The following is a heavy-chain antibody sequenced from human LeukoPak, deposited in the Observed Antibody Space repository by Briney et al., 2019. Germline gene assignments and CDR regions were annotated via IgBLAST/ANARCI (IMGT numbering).Heavy chain of an antibody. CDR2: IRYDGSNK. V-gene: IGHV3-30*02. CDR1: EFTFSSYG. Sequence: GGSLRLSCAASEFTFSSYGMHWVRQAPGKGLEWVAFIRYDGSNKYYADSVKGRFTISRDNSQNTLYLQMNSLRAEDTAVYYCAKDGLPYFYYFMDVWGKGTTVTVSS. J-gene: IGHJ6*03. CDR3: AKDGLPYFYYFMDV.